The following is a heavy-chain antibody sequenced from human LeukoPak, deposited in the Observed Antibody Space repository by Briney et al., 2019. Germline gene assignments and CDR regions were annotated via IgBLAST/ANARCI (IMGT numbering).Heavy chain of an antibody. CDR1: GGSISSYY. Sequence: SETLSLTCTISGGSISSYYWSWIRQPPGKGLEWIGYIYYSGSTNYNPSLKSRVTISVDTSKNQFSLKLSSVTAADTAVYYCARVGGTNYYYGMDVWGQGTTVTVSS. CDR2: IYYSGST. D-gene: IGHD4-23*01. J-gene: IGHJ6*02. V-gene: IGHV4-59*01. CDR3: ARVGGTNYYYGMDV.